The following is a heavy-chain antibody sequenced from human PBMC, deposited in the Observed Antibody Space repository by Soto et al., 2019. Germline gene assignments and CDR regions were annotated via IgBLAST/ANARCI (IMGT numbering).Heavy chain of an antibody. CDR3: ARAPRGNYGYPSYFDY. D-gene: IGHD3-10*01. CDR1: GGSVSATNW. CDR2: INLSGTT. V-gene: IGHV4-4*02. J-gene: IGHJ4*02. Sequence: LSLTCTVSGGSVSATNWWSWIRQPPGKGLEWIGEINLSGTTNYNPSLKSRVTISVDTSKNQFSLKLSSVTAADTAVYYCARAPRGNYGYPSYFDYWGQGTLVTVSS.